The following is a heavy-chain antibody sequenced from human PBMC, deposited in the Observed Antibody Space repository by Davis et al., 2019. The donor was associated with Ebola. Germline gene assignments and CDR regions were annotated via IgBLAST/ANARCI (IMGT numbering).Heavy chain of an antibody. J-gene: IGHJ6*02. V-gene: IGHV4-39*07. Sequence: SETLSLTCTVSGGSISSSSYYWGWIRQPPGKGLEWIGEIYHSGSTNYNPSLKSRVTISVDKSKNQFSLKLSSVTAADTAVYYCARGRDIYPRRYYYYGMDVWGQGTMVTVSS. CDR2: IYHSGST. D-gene: IGHD3-9*01. CDR1: GGSISSSSYY. CDR3: ARGRDIYPRRYYYYGMDV.